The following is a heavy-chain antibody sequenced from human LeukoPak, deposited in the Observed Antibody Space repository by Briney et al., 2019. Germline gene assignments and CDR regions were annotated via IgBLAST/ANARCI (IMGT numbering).Heavy chain of an antibody. V-gene: IGHV1-2*02. D-gene: IGHD3-3*01. CDR3: ARAGGTYYDFWSAH. J-gene: IGHJ4*02. Sequence: ASVKVSCKASGYTFNYYYIHWVRQAPGQGLEWMCWINPHSGGTYYAQKFQGRVTITMDRSISTAYMELSRLRSDDTAVYYCARAGGTYYDFWSAHWGQGTLVTVSS. CDR2: INPHSGGT. CDR1: GYTFNYYY.